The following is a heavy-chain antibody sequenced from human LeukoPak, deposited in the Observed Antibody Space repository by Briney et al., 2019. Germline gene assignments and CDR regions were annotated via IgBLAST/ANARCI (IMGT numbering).Heavy chain of an antibody. D-gene: IGHD4-11*01. CDR3: AKDIQRGFDYTNSLDY. CDR2: IWSDATNQ. CDR1: GFIFSDYG. Sequence: PGGSLRLSCAASGFIFSDYGMHWVRQAPGKGLEWVAVIWSDATNQYYADSVRGRFAISRDDSTSMVYLQMNSLRAEDTAVYFCAKDIQRGFDYTNSLDYWGQGTLVTVPS. J-gene: IGHJ4*02. V-gene: IGHV3-33*06.